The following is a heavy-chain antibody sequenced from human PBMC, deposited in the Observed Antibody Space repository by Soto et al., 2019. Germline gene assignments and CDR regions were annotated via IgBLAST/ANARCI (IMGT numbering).Heavy chain of an antibody. CDR3: ARVSSEVVPAAIDY. D-gene: IGHD2-2*01. CDR2: INSDGSST. Sequence: EVQLVESGGGLVQPGGSLRLSCAASGFTFSSYWIHWVRQAPGKGLVWVSRINSDGSSTTYADSVKGRFTISRDNAKNTRYLQMTSLRSEDTAVYYCARVSSEVVPAAIDYWCQGTLGTVSS. CDR1: GFTFSSYW. J-gene: IGHJ4*02. V-gene: IGHV3-74*01.